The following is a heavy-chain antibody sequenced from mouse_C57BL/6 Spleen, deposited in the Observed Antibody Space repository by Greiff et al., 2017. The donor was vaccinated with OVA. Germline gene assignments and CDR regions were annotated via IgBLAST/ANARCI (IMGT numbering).Heavy chain of an antibody. CDR1: GFTFSDYY. J-gene: IGHJ1*03. CDR3: ARRTRSYGLDV. Sequence: EVKLVESGGGLVQPGGSLKLSCAASGFTFSDYYMYWVRQTPEKRLEWVAYISNGGGSTYYPDTVKGRFTISRDNAKNTLYLQMSRLKSEDTAMYYCARRTRSYGLDVWGTGTTVTVSS. D-gene: IGHD1-1*02. CDR2: ISNGGGST. V-gene: IGHV5-12*01.